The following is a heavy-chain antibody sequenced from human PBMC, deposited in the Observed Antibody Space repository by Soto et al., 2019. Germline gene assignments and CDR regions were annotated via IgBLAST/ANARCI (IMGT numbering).Heavy chain of an antibody. Sequence: EVHLVESGGGLLQPGGSLRLSCAASGFTFSTYSMNWVRQAPGKGLEWVAYIGGSGTTMSYADSVKGRFTISRDNAKNSLYLQINSLSAEDTAVYYCASVNEYPIDYWGQGTLVTVSS. D-gene: IGHD2-2*01. CDR1: GFTFSTYS. J-gene: IGHJ4*02. CDR2: IGGSGTTM. CDR3: ASVNEYPIDY. V-gene: IGHV3-48*01.